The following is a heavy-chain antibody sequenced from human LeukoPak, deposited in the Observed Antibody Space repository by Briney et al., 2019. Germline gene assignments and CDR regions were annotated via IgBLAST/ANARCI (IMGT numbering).Heavy chain of an antibody. J-gene: IGHJ2*01. Sequence: PSETLSLTCTVSGGSISSYYWSWIRQPPGKGLEWIGYIYYSGSTNYNPSLKSRVTISVDTSKNQFSLKLSSVTAADTAVYYCARNPYDSSGYKAPYWHFDLWGRGTLVTVSS. V-gene: IGHV4-59*01. CDR1: GGSISSYY. CDR3: ARNPYDSSGYKAPYWHFDL. D-gene: IGHD3-22*01. CDR2: IYYSGST.